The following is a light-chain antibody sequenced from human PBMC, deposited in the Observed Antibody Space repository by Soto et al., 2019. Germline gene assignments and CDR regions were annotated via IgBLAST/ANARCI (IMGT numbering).Light chain of an antibody. V-gene: IGLV2-14*03. CDR1: SSDVGAYKY. CDR2: DVS. Sequence: QSALTQPASVSGSPGQSISISCTGTSSDVGAYKYVSWHQQHPGKAPKLLIHDVSNRPSWASNRFSGSKSGNTASLTISGLQAEDEAEYYCSSYTTSSTYVFGTGTKVTVL. J-gene: IGLJ1*01. CDR3: SSYTTSSTYV.